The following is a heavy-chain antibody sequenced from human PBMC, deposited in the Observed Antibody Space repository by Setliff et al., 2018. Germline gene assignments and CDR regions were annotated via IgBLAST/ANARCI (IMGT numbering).Heavy chain of an antibody. CDR1: GGSFSGYY. J-gene: IGHJ4*02. D-gene: IGHD2-8*01. Sequence: SETLSLTCAVYGGSFSGYYWSWIRQPPGKGLEWIGEINHSGSTNNNPSLKSRVTISVDTSKNQFSLKLNSVTAADTAVFYCARHAITSGGRPDYFDNWGPGTLVTVSS. V-gene: IGHV4-34*01. CDR3: ARHAITSGGRPDYFDN. CDR2: INHSGST.